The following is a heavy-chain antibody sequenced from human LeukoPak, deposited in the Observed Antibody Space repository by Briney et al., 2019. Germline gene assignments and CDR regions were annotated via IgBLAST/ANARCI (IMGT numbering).Heavy chain of an antibody. CDR2: INHSGST. Sequence: SETLSLTCAVYGGSFSGYYWSWIRQPPGKGLEWIGEINHSGSTNCNPSLKSRVTISVDTSKNQFSLKLSSVTAADTAVYYCAREEGYDYVWGSYRPRGPFDYWGQGTLVTVSS. J-gene: IGHJ4*02. D-gene: IGHD3-16*02. CDR3: AREEGYDYVWGSYRPRGPFDY. CDR1: GGSFSGYY. V-gene: IGHV4-34*01.